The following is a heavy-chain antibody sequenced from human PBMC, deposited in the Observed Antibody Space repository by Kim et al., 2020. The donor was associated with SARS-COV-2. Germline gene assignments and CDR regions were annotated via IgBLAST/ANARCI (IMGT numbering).Heavy chain of an antibody. V-gene: IGHV4-59*09. D-gene: IGHD6-25*01. CDR3: ARGGVRGAAGTFDF. Sequence: NPSLKSRVTMSVDTSRNQFSLNLTSVTAADTALYYCARGGVRGAAGTFDFWGQGTLVTVSS. J-gene: IGHJ4*02.